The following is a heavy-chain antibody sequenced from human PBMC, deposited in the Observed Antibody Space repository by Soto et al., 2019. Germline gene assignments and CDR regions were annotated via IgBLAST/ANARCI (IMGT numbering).Heavy chain of an antibody. D-gene: IGHD1-1*01. CDR1: GFTFSSYN. Sequence: PGGSLRLSCAASGFTFSSYNMNWVRQAPGKGLEWVSSISSSSSYIYYADSVKGRFTISRDNAKNSLYLQMNSLRAEDTAIYYCATYQRQPGGFEYWGQGTLVTVSS. J-gene: IGHJ4*02. CDR3: ATYQRQPGGFEY. CDR2: ISSSSSYI. V-gene: IGHV3-21*04.